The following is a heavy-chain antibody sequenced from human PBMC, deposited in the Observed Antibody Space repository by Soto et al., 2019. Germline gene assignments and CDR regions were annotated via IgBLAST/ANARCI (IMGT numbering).Heavy chain of an antibody. V-gene: IGHV3-23*01. CDR2: NSGSGGST. D-gene: IGHD6-19*01. J-gene: IGHJ4*02. CDR1: GFTFTTYA. CDR3: ARVLHSSGWYVDY. Sequence: GGSLRLSCAASGFTFTTYAMNWVRQAPGKGLEWVSTNSGSGGSTHYADSVKGRFTISRDNSKNTLYLQMNSLRAEDTAVYYCARVLHSSGWYVDYWGQGTLVTVSS.